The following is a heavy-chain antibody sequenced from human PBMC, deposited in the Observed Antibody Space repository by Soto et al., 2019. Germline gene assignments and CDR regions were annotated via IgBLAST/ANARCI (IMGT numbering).Heavy chain of an antibody. CDR2: IDRDGATT. CDR1: GFTLSNYW. V-gene: IGHV3-74*01. CDR3: ARGGYSGSYYRFF. Sequence: QPGGSLRLSCAASGFTLSNYWMNWVRQVPGKGLLWVSRIDRDGATTSYADSVKGRFTISRDNARNRLYLQMNSLRVEDTAVYYCARGGYSGSYYRFFWGQGALVTVSS. J-gene: IGHJ4*02. D-gene: IGHD1-26*01.